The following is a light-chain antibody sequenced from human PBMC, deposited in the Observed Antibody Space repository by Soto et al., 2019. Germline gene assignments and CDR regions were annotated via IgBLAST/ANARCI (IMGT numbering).Light chain of an antibody. J-gene: IGLJ1*01. CDR1: SSDVGAYNY. Sequence: QSVLTQPASVSGSPGQSIAISCTGTSSDVGAYNYVSWHQQHPGKVPKLVIYDVTNRPSGVSDRFSGSKSGNTASLTISGLQAEDAAAYYCSSYTGNTTPDGFGTGTKVTVL. CDR3: SSYTGNTTPDG. V-gene: IGLV2-14*01. CDR2: DVT.